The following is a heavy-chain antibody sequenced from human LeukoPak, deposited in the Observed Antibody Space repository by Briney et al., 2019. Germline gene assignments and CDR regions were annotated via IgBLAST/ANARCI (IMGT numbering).Heavy chain of an antibody. CDR3: ARSAGGSGSYYPDAFDI. CDR1: GFTFSSYS. D-gene: IGHD3-10*01. J-gene: IGHJ3*02. Sequence: GGSLRLSCAASGFTFSSYSMNWVRQAPGKGLEWVSSISSSSSYIYYADSVKGRFTISRDNAKNSLYLQMNSLRAEDTAVYYCARSAGGSGSYYPDAFDIWGQGTMVTVSS. CDR2: ISSSSSYI. V-gene: IGHV3-21*01.